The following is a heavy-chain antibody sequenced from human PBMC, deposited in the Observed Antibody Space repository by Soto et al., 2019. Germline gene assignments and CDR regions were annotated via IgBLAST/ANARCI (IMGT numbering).Heavy chain of an antibody. CDR1: GGSIRSDGFY. CDR3: ARGPKNLGGSFYYGMDV. J-gene: IGHJ6*02. V-gene: IGHV4-31*03. CDR2: IYYSGST. Sequence: PSETLSLTCTVSGGSIRSDGFYWTWVRHLPGKGLEWVGFIYYSGSTYYNPSLKSRITISMDSSRNQFFLRLSSVTAADMAVYYCARGPKNLGGSFYYGMDVWGQGTTVTVPS.